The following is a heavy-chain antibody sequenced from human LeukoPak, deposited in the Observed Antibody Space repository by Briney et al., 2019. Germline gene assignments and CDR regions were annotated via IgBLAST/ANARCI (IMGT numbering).Heavy chain of an antibody. CDR2: IYYSGST. CDR3: ARAPAYDYQDWFDP. J-gene: IGHJ5*02. CDR1: GVFMSSQY. D-gene: IGHD5-12*01. Sequence: AETLSLTCTVSGVFMSSQYWSWLRQPPGKGLEGMGYIYYSGSTNYNPSLKSRVTISVDTSKNQFSLKLSSVTAADTAVYYCARAPAYDYQDWFDPWGRGTLVTVSS. V-gene: IGHV4-59*11.